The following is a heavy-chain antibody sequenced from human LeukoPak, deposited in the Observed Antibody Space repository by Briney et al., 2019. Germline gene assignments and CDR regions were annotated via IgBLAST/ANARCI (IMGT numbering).Heavy chain of an antibody. V-gene: IGHV3-7*01. CDR3: ARDPPGSYYLFDY. D-gene: IGHD1-26*01. J-gene: IGHJ4*02. CDR1: GFTFSSYW. Sequence: GGSLRLSCAASGFTFSSYWMSWVRQAPGKGLEWVANIKQGGSEKYYVDSVKGRFTISRDNAKNSLYLKMNSLRAEDTAVYYCARDPPGSYYLFDYWGQGTLVTVSS. CDR2: IKQGGSEK.